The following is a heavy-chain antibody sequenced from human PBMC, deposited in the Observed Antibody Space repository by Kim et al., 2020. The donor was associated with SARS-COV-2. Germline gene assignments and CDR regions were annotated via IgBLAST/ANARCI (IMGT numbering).Heavy chain of an antibody. J-gene: IGHJ4*02. CDR1: DYSIRSNNC. CDR3: ASFPGVAAAGHDY. Sequence: SETLSLTCVVSDYSIRSNNCWGWVRQPPGKGLEWIGYIYSSGITYYSPSLKSRVTMSIDMSKNQVSLRLSSVTAVDTAVYYCASFPGVAAAGHDYWGQGTLVTVSS. CDR2: IYSSGIT. D-gene: IGHD6-13*01. V-gene: IGHV4-28*01.